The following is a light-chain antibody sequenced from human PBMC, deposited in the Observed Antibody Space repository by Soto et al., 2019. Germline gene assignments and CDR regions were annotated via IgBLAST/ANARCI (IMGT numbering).Light chain of an antibody. CDR3: QQYNNWPRT. Sequence: EIVMTHSPATMSVSPWEIATLSCRASQSMGSNVAWYQQKPGQAPRLLIYDTSIRATGIPARFSGSGSGTEFTLTISSLQSEDFAVYYCQQYNNWPRTFGQGTKVDIK. CDR1: QSMGSN. V-gene: IGKV3-15*01. CDR2: DTS. J-gene: IGKJ1*01.